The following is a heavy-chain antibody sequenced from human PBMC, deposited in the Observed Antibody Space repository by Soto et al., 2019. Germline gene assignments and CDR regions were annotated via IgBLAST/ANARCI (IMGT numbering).Heavy chain of an antibody. CDR3: ARDAQLSWHRWFDP. V-gene: IGHV4-59*01. Sequence: SETLSLTCTVSGASITTYYWSWIRQPPGKGLEWIGYIFDSGSTNYNPSLKSRVTISVDTSKNQFSLKVISVTAADTAVYYCARDAQLSWHRWFDPWGQGTLVTVSS. CDR1: GASITTYY. CDR2: IFDSGST. J-gene: IGHJ5*02. D-gene: IGHD3-10*01.